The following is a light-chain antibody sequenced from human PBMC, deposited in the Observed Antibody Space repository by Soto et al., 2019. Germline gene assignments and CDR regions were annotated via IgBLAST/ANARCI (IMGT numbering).Light chain of an antibody. J-gene: IGKJ1*01. CDR1: QSVSSNY. V-gene: IGKV3-20*01. CDR3: QQYGTSPRT. Sequence: EIVLTQSPGTLSLSPCERSTLSFRASQSVSSNYLAWYQQKPGQAPRLLIYGASSRATGIPDRFSGSGSGTDFTLTISRLEPEDFAVYYCQQYGTSPRTFGQGTKVDIK. CDR2: GAS.